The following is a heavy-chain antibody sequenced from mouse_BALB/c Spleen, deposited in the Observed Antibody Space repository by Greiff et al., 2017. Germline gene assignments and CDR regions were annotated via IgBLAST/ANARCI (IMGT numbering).Heavy chain of an antibody. J-gene: IGHJ4*01. CDR1: GFTFSSFG. V-gene: IGHV5-17*02. Sequence: EVQVVESGGGLVQPGGSRKLSCAAPGFTFSSFGMHWVRQAPEKGLEWVAYISSGSSTIYYADTVKGRFTISRDNPKNTLFLQMTSLRSEDTAMYYCARLLDDWGQGTSVTVSS. CDR2: ISSGSSTI. CDR3: ARLLDD.